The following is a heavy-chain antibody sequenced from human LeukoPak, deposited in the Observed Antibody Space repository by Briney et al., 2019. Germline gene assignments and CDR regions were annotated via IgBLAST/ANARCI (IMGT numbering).Heavy chain of an antibody. CDR3: ARRYDFWSGYPPPLDY. CDR2: INPSRNT. J-gene: IGHJ4*02. CDR1: GGSISSSSYY. V-gene: IGHV4-39*07. Sequence: SETLSLTCTVSGGSISSSSYYWNWIRQPPGKGLEWIGQINPSRNTNYNPSLKSRVTISVDTSEKQFSLKLSSVTAADTAVYYCARRYDFWSGYPPPLDYWGQGTLVTVSS. D-gene: IGHD3-3*01.